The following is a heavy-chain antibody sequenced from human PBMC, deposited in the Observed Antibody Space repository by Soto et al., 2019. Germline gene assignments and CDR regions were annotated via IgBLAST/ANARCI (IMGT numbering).Heavy chain of an antibody. CDR1: GGSISSSSYY. Sequence: SETLSLTCTVSGGSISSSSYYWGWIRQPPGKGLEWIGSIYYSGSTYYNPSLKSRVTISVDTSKNQFSLKLSSVTAADTAVYYCAAPYYDIFTGYLVAFDILGQGTMVPVSS. CDR2: IYYSGST. D-gene: IGHD3-9*01. J-gene: IGHJ3*02. V-gene: IGHV4-39*01. CDR3: AAPYYDIFTGYLVAFDI.